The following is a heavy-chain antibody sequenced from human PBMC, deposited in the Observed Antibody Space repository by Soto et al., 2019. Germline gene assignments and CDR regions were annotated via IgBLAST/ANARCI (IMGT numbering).Heavy chain of an antibody. CDR3: AKAVAAFLSRYFDERFDC. D-gene: IGHD3-3*01. J-gene: IGHJ4*02. CDR1: GFTFSSYA. CDR2: TGGRGATT. Sequence: EVQLLESGGGLVQPGGALRLSCAASGFTFSSYAMSWVRQAPGKGLEWFSATGGRGATTFYADSVKGRLTISRDNSNSTLYLHMNSLRAEDTAVYYCAKAVAAFLSRYFDERFDCWGQGTLVTVSS. V-gene: IGHV3-23*01.